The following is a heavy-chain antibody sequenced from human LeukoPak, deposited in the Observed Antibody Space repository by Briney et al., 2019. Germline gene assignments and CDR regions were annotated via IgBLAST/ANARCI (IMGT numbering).Heavy chain of an antibody. D-gene: IGHD6-19*01. V-gene: IGHV3-7*03. J-gene: IGHJ4*02. Sequence: SGGSLRLSSAASGFTFSSYWMSWVRQAPGKGLEWVATIKQDGRDKYYVDSVKGRFTISRDDAKNSLYLQMNSLRVEDTAVYHCVRYFTAVAPTLRLDYWGQGTLVTVSS. CDR3: VRYFTAVAPTLRLDY. CDR2: IKQDGRDK. CDR1: GFTFSSYW.